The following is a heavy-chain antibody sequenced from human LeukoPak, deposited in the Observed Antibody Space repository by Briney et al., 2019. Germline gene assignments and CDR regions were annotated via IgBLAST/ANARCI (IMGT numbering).Heavy chain of an antibody. Sequence: GGSLRLSCAASGFTFRSYTMNWVRRAPGKGLEWISFITSTSSYIYYADSVKGRFTISRDNAKSSPYLQMSSLRAEDTAVYYCASSRPIDYWGQGTLVTVSS. V-gene: IGHV3-21*01. D-gene: IGHD6-13*01. CDR1: GFTFRSYT. CDR3: ASSRPIDY. CDR2: ITSTSSYI. J-gene: IGHJ4*02.